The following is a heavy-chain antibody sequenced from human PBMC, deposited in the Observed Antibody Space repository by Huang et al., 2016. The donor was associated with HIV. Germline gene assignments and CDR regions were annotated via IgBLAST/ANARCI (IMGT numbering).Heavy chain of an antibody. V-gene: IGHV4-34*01. J-gene: IGHJ2*01. CDR3: ATSRSGSGWFLDI. CDR2: VNHGGST. CDR1: GGSLHGYY. D-gene: IGHD6-19*01. Sequence: QVQLYQWGAGPLRPSETLSLTCGVSGGSLHGYYWNWLRQSPGRGQEWIGEVNHGGSTKYNVSLKSRVTISVDTSKIQFSLNLTSVTATDTADYYCATSRSGSGWFLDIWGRGTLVSVS.